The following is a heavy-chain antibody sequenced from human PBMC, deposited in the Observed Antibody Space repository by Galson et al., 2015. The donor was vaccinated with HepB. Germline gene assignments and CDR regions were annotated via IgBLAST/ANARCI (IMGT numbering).Heavy chain of an antibody. J-gene: IGHJ6*02. CDR3: ARHVRFSGMDV. V-gene: IGHV4-31*03. CDR2: IYYSGST. Sequence: TLSLTCTVSGGSISSGGYYWSWIRQHPGKGLEWIGYIYYSGSTYYNPSLKSRVTISVDTSKNQFSLKLSSVTAADTAVYYCARHVRFSGMDVWGQGTTVTVSS. CDR1: GGSISSGGYY. D-gene: IGHD3-10*02.